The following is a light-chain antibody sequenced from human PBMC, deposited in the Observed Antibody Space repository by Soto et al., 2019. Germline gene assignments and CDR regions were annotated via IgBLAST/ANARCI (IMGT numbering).Light chain of an antibody. CDR3: QSYDSSLSASV. CDR2: GNN. CDR1: SSIIGAGYD. V-gene: IGLV1-40*01. J-gene: IGLJ2*01. Sequence: QPVLTQPPSVSGAPGQRVTISCTGGSSIIGAGYDVHWYQQFPGIAPKLLIYGNNNRPSGVPDRFSGSKSGASASLAITGLQAEDEADYYCQSYDSSLSASVFGGGTKLTVL.